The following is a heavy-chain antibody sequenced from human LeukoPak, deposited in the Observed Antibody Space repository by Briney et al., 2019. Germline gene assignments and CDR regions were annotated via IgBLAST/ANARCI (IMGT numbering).Heavy chain of an antibody. J-gene: IGHJ4*02. Sequence: GGSLRLSCVASGFTFDKYTMHWVRQAPGKGLEWVSLITWDGVGTYYADSVKGRFTISRDNSKSSLYLQMNSLRTEDTALYYCAKDPYRIPQGVDYWGQGTLVTVSS. CDR3: AKDPYRIPQGVDY. D-gene: IGHD3-16*01. CDR1: GFTFDKYT. V-gene: IGHV3-43*01. CDR2: ITWDGVGT.